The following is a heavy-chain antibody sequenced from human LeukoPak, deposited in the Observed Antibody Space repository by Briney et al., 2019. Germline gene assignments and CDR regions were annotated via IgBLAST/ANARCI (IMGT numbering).Heavy chain of an antibody. CDR3: AKQTDTTGSRGGAFDI. D-gene: IGHD3-22*01. Sequence: PGGSLRLSCVVSGFTFSSCAISWVRQAPGKGLEWVSGISGSGVSIYYADSVKGRFTISRDNSKNTLFLQMSGLGAEDTAVYYCAKQTDTTGSRGGAFDIWGQGTMVTVSS. CDR1: GFTFSSCA. J-gene: IGHJ3*02. CDR2: ISGSGVSI. V-gene: IGHV3-23*01.